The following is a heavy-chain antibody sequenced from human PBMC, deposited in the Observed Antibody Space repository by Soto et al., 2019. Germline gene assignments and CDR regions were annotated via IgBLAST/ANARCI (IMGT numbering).Heavy chain of an antibody. CDR3: ARGKMVYAIIFRPFDY. J-gene: IGHJ4*02. CDR2: MNPNSGNT. D-gene: IGHD2-8*01. Sequence: QVQLVQSGAEVKKPGASVKVSCKASGYTFTSYDINWVRQATGQGLEWMGWMNPNSGNTGYAQKFQGRVTMTRNTSISTAYMELSSLRSEDTAVYYCARGKMVYAIIFRPFDYWGQGTLVTVSS. V-gene: IGHV1-8*01. CDR1: GYTFTSYD.